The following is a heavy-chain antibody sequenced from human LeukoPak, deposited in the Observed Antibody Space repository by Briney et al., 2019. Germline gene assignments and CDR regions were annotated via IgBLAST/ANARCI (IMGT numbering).Heavy chain of an antibody. D-gene: IGHD1-1*01. CDR1: GFTFREFA. CDR2: IRSSIYGGTP. J-gene: IGHJ4*02. Sequence: GGSLRLSCTSSGFTFREFAVSWSRQAPGKGLEWIGFIRSSIYGGTPKAAASVKGRFIFSRDDSKGVAYLRMNSLKTDDTAVYYCSREWGNGNDLRPDSWGQGTLVIVSS. V-gene: IGHV3-49*03. CDR3: SREWGNGNDLRPDS.